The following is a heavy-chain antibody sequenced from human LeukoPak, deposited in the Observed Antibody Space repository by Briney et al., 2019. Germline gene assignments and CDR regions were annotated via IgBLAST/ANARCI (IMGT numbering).Heavy chain of an antibody. CDR3: ARGTHYYDSSGYWEY. CDR1: GFTFSSYG. Sequence: GGSLRLSCAASGFTFSSYGMHWVRQVPGKGLEWVAVIWYDGSNKYYADSVRGRFTISRDNSKNTLYLQMNSLRAEDTAVYYCARGTHYYDSSGYWEYWGQGTLVTVSS. V-gene: IGHV3-33*01. J-gene: IGHJ4*02. CDR2: IWYDGSNK. D-gene: IGHD3-22*01.